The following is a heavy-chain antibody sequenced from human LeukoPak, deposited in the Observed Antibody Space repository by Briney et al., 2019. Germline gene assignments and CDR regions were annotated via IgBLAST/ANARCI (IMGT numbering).Heavy chain of an antibody. CDR2: LSGDGSDT. CDR1: GFTFSTYA. D-gene: IGHD2-21*02. CDR3: TKGGHGDY. J-gene: IGHJ4*02. Sequence: GGSLRLSCAASGFTFSTYAMSWVRQAPGKGLEWVSTLSGDGSDTYYADSVKGRFTISRDTSENTLFLQMNSLRADDTATYYCTKGGHGDYWGQGTMVTVSS. V-gene: IGHV3-23*01.